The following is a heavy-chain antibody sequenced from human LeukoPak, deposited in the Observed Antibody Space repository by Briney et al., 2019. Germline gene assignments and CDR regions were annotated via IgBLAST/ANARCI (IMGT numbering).Heavy chain of an antibody. D-gene: IGHD6-13*01. CDR3: ARPGTAAAGTGWFDP. CDR2: ISSSSSYI. CDR1: GFTFSSYS. Sequence: GGSLRLSCAASGFTFSSYSMNWVRQAPGKGLEWVSSISSSSSYIYHADSVKGRFTISRDNAKNSLYLQMNSLRAEDTAVYYCARPGTAAAGTGWFDPWGQGTLVTVSS. V-gene: IGHV3-21*01. J-gene: IGHJ5*02.